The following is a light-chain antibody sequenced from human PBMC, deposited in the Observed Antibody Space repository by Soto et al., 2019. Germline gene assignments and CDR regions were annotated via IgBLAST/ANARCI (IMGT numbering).Light chain of an antibody. Sequence: EIVLTQSPGTLSLSPGERATLSCSASQSVGSDYLAWYQQKPGQAPRILIFGASGRATGIPDRFSGSGSGTDFTLTISRLEPEDFAVYYCQQYDTSPITFGGGTKVDIK. CDR2: GAS. CDR3: QQYDTSPIT. J-gene: IGKJ4*01. V-gene: IGKV3-20*01. CDR1: QSVGSDY.